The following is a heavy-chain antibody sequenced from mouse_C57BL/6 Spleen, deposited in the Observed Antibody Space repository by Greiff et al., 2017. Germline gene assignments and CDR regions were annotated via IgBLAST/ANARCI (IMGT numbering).Heavy chain of an antibody. Sequence: VQVVESGAELAKPGASVKLSCKASGYTFTSYWMHWVKQRPGQGLEWIGYINPSSGYTKYNQKFKDKATLTADKSSSTAYMQLSSLTYEDSAVYYCARWNGTHYYAMDYWGQGTSVTVSS. CDR1: GYTFTSYW. CDR2: INPSSGYT. V-gene: IGHV1-7*01. CDR3: ARWNGTHYYAMDY. J-gene: IGHJ4*01.